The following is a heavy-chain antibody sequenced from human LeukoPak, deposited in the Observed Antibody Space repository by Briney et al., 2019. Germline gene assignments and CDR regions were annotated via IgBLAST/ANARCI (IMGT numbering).Heavy chain of an antibody. CDR3: AKETLDY. CDR2: ISYSSSTI. CDR1: GFNFDIYS. J-gene: IGHJ4*02. V-gene: IGHV3-48*01. Sequence: PGGSLRLSCAASGFNFDIYSMNWVRQAPGKGLDWVSYISYSSSTIYYADSVKGRFTISRDNSKNTLYLQMNSLRAEDTAVYYCAKETLDYWGQGTLVTVSS.